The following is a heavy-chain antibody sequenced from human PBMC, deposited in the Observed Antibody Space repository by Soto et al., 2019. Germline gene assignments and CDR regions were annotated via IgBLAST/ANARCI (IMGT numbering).Heavy chain of an antibody. D-gene: IGHD6-19*01. CDR1: GGSISSGGYY. J-gene: IGHJ6*02. CDR2: IYSSVST. Sequence: SETLSLTCTVSGGSISSGGYYWRWIRQHPGKGPEWIGYIYSSVSTYYNPSLKSRVTISVDTSKNQFSLKLSSVTAADTAVYYCAREVFVENGWYYGMEVWGQGTPVTVSS. CDR3: AREVFVENGWYYGMEV. V-gene: IGHV4-31*03.